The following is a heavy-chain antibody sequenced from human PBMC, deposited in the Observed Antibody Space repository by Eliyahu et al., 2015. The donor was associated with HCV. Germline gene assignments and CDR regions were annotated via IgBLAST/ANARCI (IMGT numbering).Heavy chain of an antibody. V-gene: IGHV3-15*01. J-gene: IGHJ4*02. CDR2: IKSKTDGGTT. D-gene: IGHD6-19*01. CDR1: GFTFSNAW. CDR3: TPTTWLVPHSH. Sequence: EVQLVESGGGLVKPGGSLRLSCAASGFTFSNAWMSWVRQAPGKGLEWVGRIKSKTDGGTTDYAAPVKGRFTISRDDSKKTLYLQMNSLKTEDTAVYYCTPTTWLVPHSHWGQGTLVTVSS.